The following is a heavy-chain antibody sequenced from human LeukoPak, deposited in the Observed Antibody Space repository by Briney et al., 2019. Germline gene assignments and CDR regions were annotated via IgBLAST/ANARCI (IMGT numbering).Heavy chain of an antibody. D-gene: IGHD3-22*01. CDR2: IYYSGST. V-gene: IGHV4-30-4*01. J-gene: IGHJ4*02. Sequence: PSQTLSLTCTVSGGSISSGDYYWSWIRQPPGKGLEWIGYIYYSGSTYYNPSLKSRVTISVDTSKNQFSLKLSSVTAADTAVYYCASYDSSGTRAGYWGQGTLVTVSS. CDR1: GGSISSGDYY. CDR3: ASYDSSGTRAGY.